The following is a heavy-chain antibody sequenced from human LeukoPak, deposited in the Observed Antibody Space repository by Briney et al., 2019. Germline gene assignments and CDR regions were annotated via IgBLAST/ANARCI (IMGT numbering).Heavy chain of an antibody. V-gene: IGHV3-21*01. J-gene: IGHJ4*02. Sequence: GGSLRLSCAASGFTFSSYSMNWVRQAPGKGLEWVAYISSSSSNINYADSVRGRFTISRDNARNSLYLHMDSLRVEDMAVYYCARGGAARPDYWGPGTLVTVSS. D-gene: IGHD6-6*01. CDR3: ARGGAARPDY. CDR1: GFTFSSYS. CDR2: ISSSSSNI.